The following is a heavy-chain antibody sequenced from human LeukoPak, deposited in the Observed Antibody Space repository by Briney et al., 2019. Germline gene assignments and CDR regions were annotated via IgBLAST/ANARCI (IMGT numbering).Heavy chain of an antibody. Sequence: PSETLSLTCTVSGGSISSYYWSWIRQPPGKGLEWIGYIYYSGSTNHNPSLKSRVTISVDTSKNQFSLKLSSVTAADTAVYYCARVVPEHGFWSGYSSYYFDYWGQGTLVTVSS. D-gene: IGHD3-3*01. CDR1: GGSISSYY. CDR2: IYYSGST. J-gene: IGHJ4*02. V-gene: IGHV4-59*01. CDR3: ARVVPEHGFWSGYSSYYFDY.